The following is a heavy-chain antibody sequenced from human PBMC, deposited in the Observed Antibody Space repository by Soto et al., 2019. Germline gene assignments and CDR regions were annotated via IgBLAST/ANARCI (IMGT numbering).Heavy chain of an antibody. CDR3: ARMDDQSKYRNAIDR. J-gene: IGHJ4*02. CDR2: INPSGGST. V-gene: IGHV1-46*03. CDR1: GDTLTSYY. Sequence: GVPVELSCKASGDTLTSYYMHWPRQAPGQGLEWMGIINPSGGSTSYAQKFQGRVTMTRDTSTSTVYMELSSLRSEDTAVYYCARMDDQSKYRNAIDRWGQGTLVTVSS. D-gene: IGHD3-16*02.